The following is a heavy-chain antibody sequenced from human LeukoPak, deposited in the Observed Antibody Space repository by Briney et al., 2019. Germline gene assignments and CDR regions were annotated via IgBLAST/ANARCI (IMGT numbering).Heavy chain of an antibody. CDR2: ISYDGSNK. V-gene: IGHV3-30-3*01. D-gene: IGHD4/OR15-4a*01. CDR3: ARPDSGGYYYMDV. Sequence: GGSLRLSCAASGFTFSSYAMHWVRQAPGKGLEWVAVISYDGSNKYYADSVKGRFTISRDNSKNTLYLQMNSLRAEDTAVYYCARPDSGGYYYMDVWGKGTTVTVSS. CDR1: GFTFSSYA. J-gene: IGHJ6*03.